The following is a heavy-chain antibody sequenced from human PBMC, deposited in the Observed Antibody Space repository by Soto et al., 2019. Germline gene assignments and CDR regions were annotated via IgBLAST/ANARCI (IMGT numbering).Heavy chain of an antibody. CDR1: GFTFRSVG. V-gene: IGHV3-30*18. J-gene: IGHJ4*02. Sequence: QVQLVESGGGVVQPGMSLRLSCAASGFTFRSVGMHWVRQAPGKWLEWVAVISSDGSNKKYADSVKGRFTISRDNSKNTRYLQMNSLRVEDTAVYYCAKGQYCSGGSCYFNPSDYWGQGSLVTVSS. D-gene: IGHD2-15*01. CDR2: ISSDGSNK. CDR3: AKGQYCSGGSCYFNPSDY.